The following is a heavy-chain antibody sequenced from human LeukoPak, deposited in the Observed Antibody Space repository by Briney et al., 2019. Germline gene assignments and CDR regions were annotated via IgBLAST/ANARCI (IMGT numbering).Heavy chain of an antibody. CDR3: ARGRSDIVVVPAEY. V-gene: IGHV4-59*01. J-gene: IGHJ4*02. CDR2: IYYSGST. CDR1: GGSISSYY. Sequence: SETLSLTCTVSGGSISSYYWSWIRQPSGKGLEWIGYIYYSGSTNYNPSLKSRVTISVDTSKNQFSLKLSSVTAADTAVYYCARGRSDIVVVPAEYWGQGTLVTVSS. D-gene: IGHD2-2*01.